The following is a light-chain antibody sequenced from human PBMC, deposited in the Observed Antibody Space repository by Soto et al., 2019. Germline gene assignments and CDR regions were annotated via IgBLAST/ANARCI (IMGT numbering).Light chain of an antibody. Sequence: EIVMTQSPGTLSLSPGARAPLSCRASQSVSSNYLAWYQQKPGQAPRLLIYGASSRATGIPDRFSGSGSGTDFTLTISRLEPEDFAVYYCQQHGSSPQTFGQGTKVDIK. CDR2: GAS. CDR1: QSVSSNY. CDR3: QQHGSSPQT. J-gene: IGKJ1*01. V-gene: IGKV3-20*01.